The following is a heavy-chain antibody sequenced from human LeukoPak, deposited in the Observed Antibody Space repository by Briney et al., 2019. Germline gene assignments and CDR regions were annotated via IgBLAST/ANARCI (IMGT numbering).Heavy chain of an antibody. CDR3: ARDHYYYDSSGYYGWFDP. Sequence: PSETLSLTCTVSGGSISSGDYYWGWIRQPPGKGLEWIGYIYYSGSTYYNPSLKSRVTISVDTSKNQFSLKLSSVTAADTAVYYCARDHYYYDSSGYYGWFDPWGQGTLVTVSS. V-gene: IGHV4-30-4*01. CDR2: IYYSGST. D-gene: IGHD3-22*01. J-gene: IGHJ5*02. CDR1: GGSISSGDYY.